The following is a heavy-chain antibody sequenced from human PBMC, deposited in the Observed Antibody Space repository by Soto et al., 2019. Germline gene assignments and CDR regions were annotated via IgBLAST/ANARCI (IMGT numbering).Heavy chain of an antibody. J-gene: IGHJ5*02. V-gene: IGHV4-31*03. CDR1: GGSISSGGYY. Sequence: SETLSLTCTVSGGSISSGGYYWSWIRQHPGKGPEWIGYIYYSGRTYYNPSLHSRVSIAVDTTENQFSLKLTSVTAADTSVYYCARGSFYSSSSWFDPWGRGTLVTVSS. CDR2: IYYSGRT. D-gene: IGHD6-6*01. CDR3: ARGSFYSSSSWFDP.